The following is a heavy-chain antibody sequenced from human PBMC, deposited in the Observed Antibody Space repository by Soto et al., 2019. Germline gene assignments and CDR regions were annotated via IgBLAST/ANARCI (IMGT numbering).Heavy chain of an antibody. CDR3: TRQTDAVQWLVVPTDYNFDY. J-gene: IGHJ4*02. CDR1: GFTFGGSA. CDR2: IRSKTNSYAT. V-gene: IGHV3-73*01. Sequence: GGSLRLSCAASGFTFGGSAMHWVRQASGKGLEWVGHIRSKTNSYATAYAESVKGRFTISRDDSMNTAYLQMNSLKTEDTAVYFCTRQTDAVQWLVVPTDYNFDYWGQGTLVTV. D-gene: IGHD6-19*01.